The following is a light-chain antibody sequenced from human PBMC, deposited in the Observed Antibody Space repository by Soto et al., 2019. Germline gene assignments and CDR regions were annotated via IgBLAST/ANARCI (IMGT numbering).Light chain of an antibody. J-gene: IGKJ2*01. CDR3: QQYYSTPYT. CDR1: QSVLYSSNNKNY. Sequence: DIVMTQSPDSLAVSLGERATINCKSSQSVLYSSNNKNYLAWYQQKTGQPPKLLIYWASTRESGVPDRLSGRGSGTDFTLTISSLQAEDVAVYYCQQYYSTPYTFGQGTKLEIK. CDR2: WAS. V-gene: IGKV4-1*01.